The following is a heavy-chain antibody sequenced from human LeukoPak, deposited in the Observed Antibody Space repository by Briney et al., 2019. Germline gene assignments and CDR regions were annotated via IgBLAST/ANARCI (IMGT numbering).Heavy chain of an antibody. CDR3: ARRVGTMVRGVIITYNFDY. D-gene: IGHD3-10*01. CDR2: INHSGST. CDR1: GGSFSGYY. J-gene: IGHJ4*02. V-gene: IGHV4-34*01. Sequence: SETLSLTCAVYGGSFSGYYWSWIRQPPGKGLEWIGEINHSGSTNYNPSLKSRVTISVDTSKNQFSLKLSSVTAADTAVYYCARRVGTMVRGVIITYNFDYWAREPWSPSPQ.